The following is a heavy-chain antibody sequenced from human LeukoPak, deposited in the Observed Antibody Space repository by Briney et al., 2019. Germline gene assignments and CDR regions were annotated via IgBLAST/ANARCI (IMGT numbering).Heavy chain of an antibody. CDR2: INGDGSNA. CDR1: GFTFTTYW. D-gene: IGHD3-16*01. CDR3: ARTSPTSHFDF. V-gene: IGHV3-74*01. Sequence: GGSLRLSCVASGFTFTTYWMHWVRQAPGKGRVWVSRINGDGSNANYADSVKGRFTISRDNARNTLYLQMNGLRAEDTALYYCARTSPTSHFDFWGQETLVTVSS. J-gene: IGHJ4*02.